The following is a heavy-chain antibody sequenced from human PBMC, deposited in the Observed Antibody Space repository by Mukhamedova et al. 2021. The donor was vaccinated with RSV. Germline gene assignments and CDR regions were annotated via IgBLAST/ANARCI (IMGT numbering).Heavy chain of an antibody. J-gene: IGHJ3*02. Sequence: GRFTISRDNAKNSLYLRMNSLRAEDTALYYCAKAADAFDIWGQGTMVTVSS. CDR3: AKAADAFDI. V-gene: IGHV3-9*01.